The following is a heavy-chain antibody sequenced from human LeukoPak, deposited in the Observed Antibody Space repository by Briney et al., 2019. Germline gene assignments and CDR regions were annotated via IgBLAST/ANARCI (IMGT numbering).Heavy chain of an antibody. J-gene: IGHJ3*02. Sequence: PGGSLRLSCAASGFTFSSYAMSWVRQFPGRRLEWIGYIHYSGRTNYNPSLKSRITLSLETSSNQISLELKSVISADTALYYCVRDSGYSSSWYLIDDDFDIWGQGTMVIVSA. CDR3: VRDSGYSSSWYLIDDDFDI. CDR1: GFTFSSYA. CDR2: IHYSGRT. V-gene: IGHV4-59*01. D-gene: IGHD6-13*01.